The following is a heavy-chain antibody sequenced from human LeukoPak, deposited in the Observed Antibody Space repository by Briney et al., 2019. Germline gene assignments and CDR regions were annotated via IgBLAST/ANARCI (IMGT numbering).Heavy chain of an antibody. J-gene: IGHJ4*02. CDR3: AKDSSSSFMDY. Sequence: GGSLRLSCEAAGFTFSSYAMHWVRQAPGKGLEWVAVIWYDGSNKYYADSVKGRFTISRDNSKNTLYLQMNSLRAEDTAVYYCAKDSSSSFMDYWGQGTLVTVSS. V-gene: IGHV3-33*06. CDR2: IWYDGSNK. CDR1: GFTFSSYA. D-gene: IGHD6-6*01.